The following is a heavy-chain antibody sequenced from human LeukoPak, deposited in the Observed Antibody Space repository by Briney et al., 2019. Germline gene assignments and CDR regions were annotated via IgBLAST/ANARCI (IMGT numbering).Heavy chain of an antibody. CDR2: IYYSGNT. V-gene: IGHV4-39*01. Sequence: PSETLSLTCTVSGGSISNGSYYWGWIRQPPGKGLEWIGTIYYSGNTYYNPSLKSRVTLSVDTSKNQFSLKLSSVTAADTAVYHCARRASGSYYPFDYWGQGTLVTVSS. D-gene: IGHD1-26*01. CDR3: ARRASGSYYPFDY. J-gene: IGHJ4*02. CDR1: GGSISNGSYY.